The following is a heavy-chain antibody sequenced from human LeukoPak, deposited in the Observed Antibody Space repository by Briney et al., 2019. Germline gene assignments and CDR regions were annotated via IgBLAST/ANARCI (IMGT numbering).Heavy chain of an antibody. J-gene: IGHJ4*02. D-gene: IGHD6-6*01. CDR2: MNPNSGNT. Sequence: ASVKVSCKASGYTFTSYDINWVRQATGQGLEWMGWMNPNSGNTGYAQKFQGRVTMTRNTSISTAYMELSSLRSEDTAVYYCARSGGGSYKYSSSSIDYWGQGTLVTVSS. CDR3: ARSGGGSYKYSSSSIDY. V-gene: IGHV1-8*01. CDR1: GYTFTSYD.